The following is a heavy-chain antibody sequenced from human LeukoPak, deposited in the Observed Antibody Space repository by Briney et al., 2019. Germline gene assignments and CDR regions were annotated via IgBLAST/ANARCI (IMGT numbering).Heavy chain of an antibody. V-gene: IGHV1-69*13. CDR1: GGTFSSYA. J-gene: IGHJ4*02. Sequence: ASVKVSCKASGGTFSSYAISWVRQAPGQGLEWMGGIIPIFGTANYAQKFQGRVTITADESTSTAYMELSSLRSEDTAVYYCARGVARQWLVIYFDYWGQGTLVTVSS. D-gene: IGHD6-19*01. CDR2: IIPIFGTA. CDR3: ARGVARQWLVIYFDY.